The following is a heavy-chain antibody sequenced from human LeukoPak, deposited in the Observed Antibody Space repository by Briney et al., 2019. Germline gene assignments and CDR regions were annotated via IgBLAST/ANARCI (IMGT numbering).Heavy chain of an antibody. CDR3: ARPRYGSGSLDS. D-gene: IGHD3-10*01. CDR2: INHSGST. J-gene: IGHJ4*02. V-gene: IGHV4-34*01. Sequence: SETLSLTCAVYGGSFSGHYWTWIRQPPGMGLEWIGEINHSGSTTYNPFLNTRVTISVDTSKNQISLKLSSVTAADTAVYYCARPRYGSGSLDSWGQGTLVTVSS. CDR1: GGSFSGHY.